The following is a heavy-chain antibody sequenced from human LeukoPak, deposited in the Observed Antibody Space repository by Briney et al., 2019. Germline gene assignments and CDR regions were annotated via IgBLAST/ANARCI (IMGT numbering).Heavy chain of an antibody. CDR3: ARGPRYYDF. CDR2: INHSGST. V-gene: IGHV4-34*01. CDR1: GFTVSSNY. D-gene: IGHD2-8*01. Sequence: PGGSLRLSCAASGFTVSSNYMSWIRQPPGKGLEWIGEINHSGSTNYNPSLKSRVTISVDTSKNQFSLKLSSVTAADTAVYYCARGPRYYDFWGQGTMVTVSS. J-gene: IGHJ3*01.